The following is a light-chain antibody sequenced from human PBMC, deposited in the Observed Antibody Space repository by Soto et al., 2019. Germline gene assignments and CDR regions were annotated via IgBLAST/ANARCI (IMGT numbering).Light chain of an antibody. Sequence: DIQLTQSPSFLSASVRYRVTITCRASQGISNYLAWYHQKPGKAPQLLINAASTFQSGVPSRFSGSGSGTEFTLTISSLQPEDFATYCCQQLNSSPFTFGPGTKVDIK. CDR1: QGISNY. J-gene: IGKJ3*01. CDR3: QQLNSSPFT. CDR2: AAS. V-gene: IGKV1-9*01.